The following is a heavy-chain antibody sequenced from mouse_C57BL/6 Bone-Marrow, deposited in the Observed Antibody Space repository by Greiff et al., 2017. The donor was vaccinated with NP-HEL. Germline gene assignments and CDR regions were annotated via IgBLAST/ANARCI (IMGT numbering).Heavy chain of an antibody. J-gene: IGHJ4*01. CDR2: IWSGGST. CDR1: GFSLTSYG. CDR3: ARKETAQATYYYAMDY. Sequence: QVQLQQSGPGLVQPSQSLSITCTVSGFSLTSYGVHWVRQSPGTGLEWLGVIWSGGSTDYNAAFISRLSISKDNSKSQVFFKMNSLQADDTAIYYWARKETAQATYYYAMDYWGQGTSVTVSS. V-gene: IGHV2-2*01. D-gene: IGHD3-2*02.